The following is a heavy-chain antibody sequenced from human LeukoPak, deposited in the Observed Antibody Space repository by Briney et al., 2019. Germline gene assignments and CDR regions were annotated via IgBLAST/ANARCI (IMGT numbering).Heavy chain of an antibody. V-gene: IGHV3-48*04. CDR3: ARGRDLFDS. J-gene: IGHJ4*02. Sequence: GGSLRLSCVASGFTFNTYSMNWFRQAPGKGLKWISYISSSSATIYYADSVKGRFTTSRDNAQNSLYLHMNSLSAEDTAVYYCARGRDLFDSWGQGTLVIVSS. CDR2: ISSSSATI. CDR1: GFTFNTYS.